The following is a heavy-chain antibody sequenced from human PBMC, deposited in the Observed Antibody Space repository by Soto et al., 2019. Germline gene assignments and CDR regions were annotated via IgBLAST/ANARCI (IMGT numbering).Heavy chain of an antibody. J-gene: IGHJ4*02. CDR2: IYYSGST. Sequence: QVQLQESGPGLVKPSQTLSLTCTVSGGSISSGGYYWSWIRQHPGKGLEWIGYIYYSGSTYYNPSRTSRVTISVDTSKNQFSLKLSSVTAADTAVYYCARGSGRFGVDYWGQGTLVTVSS. V-gene: IGHV4-31*03. CDR3: ARGSGRFGVDY. CDR1: GGSISSGGYY. D-gene: IGHD3-3*01.